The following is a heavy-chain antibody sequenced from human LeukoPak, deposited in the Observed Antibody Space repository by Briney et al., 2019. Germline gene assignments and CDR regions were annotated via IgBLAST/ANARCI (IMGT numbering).Heavy chain of an antibody. J-gene: IGHJ5*02. Sequence: SETLSLTCTVSGGSISSGSYYWSWMRQPAGKGREWIGRIYTSGSTNYNPSLKSRVTISVDTSKNQFSLKLSSVTAADTAVYYCARDIVVVPAAMRMGYNWFDPWGQGTLVTVSS. CDR2: IYTSGST. CDR1: GGSISSGSYY. V-gene: IGHV4-61*02. CDR3: ARDIVVVPAAMRMGYNWFDP. D-gene: IGHD2-2*01.